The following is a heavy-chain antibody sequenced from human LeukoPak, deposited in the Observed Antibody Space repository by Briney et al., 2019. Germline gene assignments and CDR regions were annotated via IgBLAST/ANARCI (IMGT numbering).Heavy chain of an antibody. CDR2: IGTAGDT. J-gene: IGHJ2*01. CDR1: GFTFSSYD. CDR3: ARDRHYGGYFDL. V-gene: IGHV3-13*01. D-gene: IGHD4-17*01. Sequence: GGFLRLSCAASGFTFSSYDMHWVRQATGKGLEWVSAIGTAGDTYYPGSVKGRFTISRENAKNSLYLQMNSLRAGDTAVYYCARDRHYGGYFDLWGRGTLVTVSS.